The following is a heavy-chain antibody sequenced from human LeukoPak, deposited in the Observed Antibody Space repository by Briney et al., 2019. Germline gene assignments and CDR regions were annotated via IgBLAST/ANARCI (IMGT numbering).Heavy chain of an antibody. V-gene: IGHV3-74*01. J-gene: IGHJ4*02. CDR2: INSDGSST. CDR3: ARSAVAGRVSYFDY. Sequence: GGSLRLSCAASGFTFSSYAMSWVRQAPGKGLVWVSRINSDGSSTTYADSVKGRFTISRDNAKNTLYLQMNSLRAEDTAVYYCARSAVAGRVSYFDYWGQGTLVTVSS. D-gene: IGHD6-19*01. CDR1: GFTFSSYA.